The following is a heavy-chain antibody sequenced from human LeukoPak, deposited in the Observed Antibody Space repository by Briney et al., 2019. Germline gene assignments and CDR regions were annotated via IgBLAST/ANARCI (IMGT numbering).Heavy chain of an antibody. D-gene: IGHD3-10*01. CDR3: ARLTYYYGSGSYYGSGMDV. V-gene: IGHV4-59*08. J-gene: IGHJ6*02. Sequence: PSETLSLTCAVSGGSISSYYWSWIRQPPGKGLEWIGYIYYSGSTNYNPSLKSRVTISVDTSKNQFSLKLSSVTAADTAVYYCARLTYYYGSGSYYGSGMDVWGQGTTVTVSS. CDR2: IYYSGST. CDR1: GGSISSYY.